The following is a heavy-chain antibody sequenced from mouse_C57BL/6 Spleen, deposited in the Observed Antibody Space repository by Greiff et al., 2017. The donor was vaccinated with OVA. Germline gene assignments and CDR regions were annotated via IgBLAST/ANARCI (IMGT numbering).Heavy chain of an antibody. CDR1: GYSFTDYN. J-gene: IGHJ4*01. CDR2: INPNYGTT. D-gene: IGHD2-1*01. V-gene: IGHV1-39*01. CDR3: ARKRGNYFYYYAMDY. Sequence: LQESGPELVKPGASVKISCKASGYSFTDYNMNWVKQSNGKSLEWIGVINPNYGTTSYNQKFKGKATLTVDQSSSTAYMQLNSLTSEDSAVYYCARKRGNYFYYYAMDYWGQGTSVTVSS.